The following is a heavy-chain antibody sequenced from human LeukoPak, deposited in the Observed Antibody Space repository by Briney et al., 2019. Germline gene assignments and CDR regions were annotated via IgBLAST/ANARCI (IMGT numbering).Heavy chain of an antibody. V-gene: IGHV4-59*01. Sequence: SGPTLVKPSATLSLTCTVSGGSISSYYWSWIRQPPGKGLEWIGYIYYSGSTNYNPSLKSRVAISVDTSKNQFSLKLSSVTAADTAVYYCARSYYDDSSGYYRASWYFDLWGRGTLVTVSS. CDR1: GGSISSYY. CDR2: IYYSGST. J-gene: IGHJ2*01. D-gene: IGHD3-22*01. CDR3: ARSYYDDSSGYYRASWYFDL.